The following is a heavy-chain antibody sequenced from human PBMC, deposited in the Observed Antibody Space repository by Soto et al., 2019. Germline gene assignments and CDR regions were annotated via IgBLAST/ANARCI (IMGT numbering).Heavy chain of an antibody. CDR2: MNPNSANT. V-gene: IGHV1-8*01. D-gene: IGHD4-17*01. CDR1: GYTFTSHD. Sequence: QVQLVQSGAEVKKSGASVKVSCKASGYTFTSHDINWVRQATGQRLEWMGWMNPNSANTGYAQKFQGRVTMTRNNSISTAYLELSSLGSEDTAVYYCARCDYGYYACFDYWGQGTLVTVSS. CDR3: ARCDYGYYACFDY. J-gene: IGHJ4*02.